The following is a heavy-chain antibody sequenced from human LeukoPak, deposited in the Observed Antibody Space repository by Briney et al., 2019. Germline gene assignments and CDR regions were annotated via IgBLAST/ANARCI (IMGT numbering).Heavy chain of an antibody. D-gene: IGHD2-2*01. CDR3: ARDLKQYQLLSASAFDT. CDR2: INPNSGGT. CDR1: GYTFTGYY. Sequence: ASVKVSCKASGYTFTGYYMHWVRQAPGQGLEWMGWINPNSGGTNYAQKFQGRVTMTRDTSISTAYMELSRLRSDDTAVYYCARDLKQYQLLSASAFDTWGQGTMVTVSS. V-gene: IGHV1-2*02. J-gene: IGHJ3*02.